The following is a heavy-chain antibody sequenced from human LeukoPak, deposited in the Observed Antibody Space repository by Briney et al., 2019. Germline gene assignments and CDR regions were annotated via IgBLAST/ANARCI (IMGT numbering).Heavy chain of an antibody. J-gene: IGHJ6*03. V-gene: IGHV4-34*01. CDR1: GGSFSGYY. D-gene: IGHD5-18*01. CDR3: ARGEFGVYSYGIYYYYYYMDV. CDR2: INHSGST. Sequence: PSETLSLTCAVYGGSFSGYYWSWIRQPPGKGLEWIGEINHSGSTNYNPSLKSRVTISVDTSKNQFSLKLSSVTAADTAVYYCARGEFGVYSYGIYYYYYYMDVWGKGTTVTVSS.